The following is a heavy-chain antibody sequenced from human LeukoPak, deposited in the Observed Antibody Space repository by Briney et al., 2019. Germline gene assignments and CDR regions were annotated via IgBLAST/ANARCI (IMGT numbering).Heavy chain of an antibody. CDR2: INHTGKA. CDR3: ARKTVPTGVDY. Sequence: SETLSLTCTVSSASISSGGYYWSWIRQHPGKGLEWIGEINHTGKAAYNPSLKSRVTISIDTPKNQFSLRLSSVTAADTAVYYCARKTVPTGVDYWGQGTLVTVSS. D-gene: IGHD4-17*01. V-gene: IGHV4-39*07. CDR1: SASISSGGYY. J-gene: IGHJ4*02.